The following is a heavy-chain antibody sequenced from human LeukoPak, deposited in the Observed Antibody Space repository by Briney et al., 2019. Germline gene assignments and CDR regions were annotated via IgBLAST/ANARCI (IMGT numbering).Heavy chain of an antibody. CDR1: GFIFSSSE. CDR2: ITSSGNNI. CDR3: AELGITMIGGV. Sequence: GGSLRLSCAASGFIFSSSEMNWVRQAPGKGLEWVSYITSSGNNIYYADSVKGRFTISRDNAKNSLYLQMNSLRAEDTAVYYCAELGITMIGGVWGKGTTVTISS. D-gene: IGHD3-10*02. J-gene: IGHJ6*04. V-gene: IGHV3-48*03.